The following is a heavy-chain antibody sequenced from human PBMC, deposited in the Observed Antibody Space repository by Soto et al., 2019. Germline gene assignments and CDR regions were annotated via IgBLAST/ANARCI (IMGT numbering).Heavy chain of an antibody. CDR2: ISSSSSTI. Sequence: EVQLVESGGGLVQPGGSLRLSCAASRFTFSNYSMNWVRQAPGKGLEWVSYISSSSSTIYYADSVKGRFTISRDNAKNSLYLQMNSLSDEDTAVYYCATSRFGELWVPFDYWGQRTLVTVSS. D-gene: IGHD3-10*01. CDR1: RFTFSNYS. CDR3: ATSRFGELWVPFDY. J-gene: IGHJ4*02. V-gene: IGHV3-48*02.